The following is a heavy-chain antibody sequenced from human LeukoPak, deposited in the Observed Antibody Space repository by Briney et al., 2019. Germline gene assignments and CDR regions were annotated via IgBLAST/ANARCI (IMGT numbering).Heavy chain of an antibody. Sequence: PGGSLRLSCAASGFTFDDYGMSWVRQAPGKGVEWVSSIKWNGGSTGYADSVKGRFTISRDNAKNSLYLQMNSLRAEDKALYYCARDGWDCSGDSCYVDYWGQGTLVTVSS. V-gene: IGHV3-20*04. D-gene: IGHD2-15*01. CDR1: GFTFDDYG. CDR2: IKWNGGST. CDR3: ARDGWDCSGDSCYVDY. J-gene: IGHJ4*02.